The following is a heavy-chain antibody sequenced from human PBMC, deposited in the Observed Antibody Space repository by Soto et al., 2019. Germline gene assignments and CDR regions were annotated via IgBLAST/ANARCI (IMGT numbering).Heavy chain of an antibody. CDR2: IYWSGDE. J-gene: IGHJ3*02. CDR3: ARGLAILPVFAFDI. CDR1: GFSLSTSGVG. Sequence: QGTLKESGPTLVKPTQTLTLTCSFSGFSLSTSGVGVGWIRQSPGKALEWLALIYWSGDEHYRPSLKSRLSIIKDTSENHVVLIMTDMDPVDTATYYCARGLAILPVFAFDIWGQGTMVTVSS. D-gene: IGHD3-3*02. V-gene: IGHV2-5*01.